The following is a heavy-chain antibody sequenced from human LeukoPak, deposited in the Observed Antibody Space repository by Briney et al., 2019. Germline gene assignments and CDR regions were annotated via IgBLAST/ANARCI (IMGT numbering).Heavy chain of an antibody. V-gene: IGHV4-38-2*01. J-gene: IGHJ4*02. CDR2: IYHSGTT. D-gene: IGHD1-26*01. Sequence: PSETLSLTCAVSGYSISSGYYWGWIRPPPGKGGEWIRCIYHSGTTSYHPSLKCRVPISVAPSKNPFSLKLSSVTAADTAVYYCARHANSGSYYEGYWGQGTLVTVSS. CDR3: ARHANSGSYYEGY. CDR1: GYSISSGYY.